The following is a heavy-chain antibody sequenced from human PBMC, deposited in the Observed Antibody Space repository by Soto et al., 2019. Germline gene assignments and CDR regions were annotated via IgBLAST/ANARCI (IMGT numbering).Heavy chain of an antibody. V-gene: IGHV4-39*01. D-gene: IGHD6-13*01. CDR3: ARLEVNSSSWYRGPSRVGYFDY. CDR2: IYYSGST. Sequence: QLQLQESGPGLVKPSETLSLTCTVSGGSISSSSYYWGWIRQPPGKGLEWIGSIYYSGSTYYNPSLKSRVTISVDTSKNQFSLKLSSVTAADTAVYYCARLEVNSSSWYRGPSRVGYFDYWGQGTLVTVSS. CDR1: GGSISSSSYY. J-gene: IGHJ4*02.